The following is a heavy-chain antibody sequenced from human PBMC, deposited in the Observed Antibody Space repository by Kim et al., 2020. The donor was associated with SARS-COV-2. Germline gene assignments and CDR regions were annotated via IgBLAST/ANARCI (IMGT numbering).Heavy chain of an antibody. V-gene: IGHV3-30*18. D-gene: IGHD1-26*01. CDR2: ISYDGSNK. CDR1: GFTFSSYG. Sequence: GGSLRLSCAASGFTFSSYGMHWVRQAPGKGLEWVAVISYDGSNKYYADSVKGRFTISRDNSKNTLYLQMNSLRAEDTAVYYCAKDSRRYSGSPLDAFDIWGQGTMVTVSS. CDR3: AKDSRRYSGSPLDAFDI. J-gene: IGHJ3*02.